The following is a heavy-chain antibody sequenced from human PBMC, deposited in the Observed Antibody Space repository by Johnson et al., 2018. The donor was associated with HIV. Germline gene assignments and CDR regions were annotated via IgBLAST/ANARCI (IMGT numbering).Heavy chain of an antibody. J-gene: IGHJ3*02. D-gene: IGHD3-16*02. V-gene: IGHV3-15*01. CDR2: IKSKTDGGTT. CDR1: GFTFSNAW. Sequence: VQLVESGGGLVKPGGSLRLSCAASGFTFSNAWMSWVRQAPGKGLEWVGRIKSKTDGGTTDYAAPVKGRFTISRDDSKNTLYLQMNSLKTEDTAVYYCTTGRALSFPPPAFDIWGQGTMVPVA. CDR3: TTGRALSFPPPAFDI.